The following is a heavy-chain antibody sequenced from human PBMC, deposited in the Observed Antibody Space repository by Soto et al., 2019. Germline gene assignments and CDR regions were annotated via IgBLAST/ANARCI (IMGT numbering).Heavy chain of an antibody. CDR3: ARSPEQPLVFFRENYYYYMDV. V-gene: IGHV4-59*01. CDR2: IYYSGST. D-gene: IGHD6-13*01. J-gene: IGHJ6*03. CDR1: GGSISSYY. Sequence: PSETLSLTCTVSGGSISSYYWSWIRQPPGKGLEWIGYIYYSGSTNYNPSLKSRVTISVDTSKNQFSLKLSSVTAADTAVYYCARSPEQPLVFFRENYYYYMDVWGKGTTVTVSS.